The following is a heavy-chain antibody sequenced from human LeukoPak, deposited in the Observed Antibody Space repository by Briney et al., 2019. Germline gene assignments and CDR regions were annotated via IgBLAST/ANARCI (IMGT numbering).Heavy chain of an antibody. CDR1: GFTFSSYE. Sequence: GGSLRLSCAASGFTFSSYEMNWVRQAPGKGLEWVSYISSGGSSIYYADSVKGRFTVSRDNAKNSLYLQMNSLRAEDTALYYCARDTHYYGSGSPAFDIWGQGTMVTVSS. J-gene: IGHJ3*02. D-gene: IGHD3-10*01. CDR2: ISSGGSSI. CDR3: ARDTHYYGSGSPAFDI. V-gene: IGHV3-48*03.